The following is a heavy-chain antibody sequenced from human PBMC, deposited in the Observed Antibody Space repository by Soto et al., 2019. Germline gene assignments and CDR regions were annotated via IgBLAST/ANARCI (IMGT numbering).Heavy chain of an antibody. CDR1: GGSFSGYY. V-gene: IGHV4-34*01. Sequence: SETLSLTCAVYGGSFSGYYWSWIRQPPGKGLEWIGEINHSGSTNYNPSLKSRVTISVDTSKNQFSLKLSSVTAADTAVYYCARKGGYIRFAFDIWGQGPMVT. J-gene: IGHJ3*02. D-gene: IGHD5-12*01. CDR2: INHSGST. CDR3: ARKGGYIRFAFDI.